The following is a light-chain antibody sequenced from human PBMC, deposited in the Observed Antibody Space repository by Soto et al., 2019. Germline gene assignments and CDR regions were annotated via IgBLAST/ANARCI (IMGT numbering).Light chain of an antibody. CDR3: QQSYSTPQT. V-gene: IGKV1-39*01. CDR1: QSISSY. J-gene: IGKJ1*01. Sequence: IQMTQSPSSLSASVGDRVTNTCRASQSISSYLNWYQQKPGKAPKLLIYAASSLQSGVPSRFSGSGSGTDFTLTISSLQPEDFATYYCQQSYSTPQTFGQGTKV. CDR2: AAS.